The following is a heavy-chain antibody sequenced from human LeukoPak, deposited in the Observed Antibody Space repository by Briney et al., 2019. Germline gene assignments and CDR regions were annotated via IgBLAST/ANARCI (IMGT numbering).Heavy chain of an antibody. Sequence: GGSLRLSCAASGFTFSTYSMNWVRQAPGKGLEWVSSISSSSAYIYYADSVRGRFTISRDNAKNSLYLQMNSLRAEDTAVYYCAKSRGRTVYYYYGMDVWGQGTTVTVSS. V-gene: IGHV3-21*04. J-gene: IGHJ6*02. CDR1: GFTFSTYS. CDR2: ISSSSAYI. D-gene: IGHD1-26*01. CDR3: AKSRGRTVYYYYGMDV.